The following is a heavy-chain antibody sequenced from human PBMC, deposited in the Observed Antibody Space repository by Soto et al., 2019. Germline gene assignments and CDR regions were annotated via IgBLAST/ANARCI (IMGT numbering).Heavy chain of an antibody. D-gene: IGHD2-21*01. CDR1: GFLISANA. J-gene: IGHJ5*02. Sequence: PGGSLRLSCAASGFLISANAMSWVRQAPGGGLEWVSTISGSAGVAFYADSVRGRFIISGDISKNTLYLQLSTLRADDMARYYCVKGSVWTWFDPWGQGILVTVSS. V-gene: IGHV3-23*01. CDR3: VKGSVWTWFDP. CDR2: ISGSAGVA.